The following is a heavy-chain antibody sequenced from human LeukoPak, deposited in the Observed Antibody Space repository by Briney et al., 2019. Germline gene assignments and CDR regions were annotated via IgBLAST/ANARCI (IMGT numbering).Heavy chain of an antibody. D-gene: IGHD5-24*01. J-gene: IGHJ4*02. V-gene: IGHV4-59*01. Sequence: PSETLSLTCTVSGGSISSYYWSWIRQPPGKGLEWIGYIYYSGSTNYNPSLKSRVTISVDTSKNQFSLKLSSVTAADTAVYYCARGRDGYNEGGFGYWGQGTLVTVSS. CDR1: GGSISSYY. CDR2: IYYSGST. CDR3: ARGRDGYNEGGFGY.